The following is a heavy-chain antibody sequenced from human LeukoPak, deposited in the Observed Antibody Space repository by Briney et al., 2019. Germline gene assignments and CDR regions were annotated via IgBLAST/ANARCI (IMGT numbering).Heavy chain of an antibody. CDR3: ARVGRSNVRNAQVYYFDY. J-gene: IGHJ4*02. CDR1: GGSISSYY. Sequence: PSETLSHTCTVSGGSISSYYWNWIRQPPGKGLEWIGHIYNSATTNYNPSLRSRVTISVDTSKNQFSLKLSSVTAADTAVYYCARVGRSNVRNAQVYYFDYWGQGTLVTVSS. CDR2: IYNSATT. D-gene: IGHD1-26*01. V-gene: IGHV4-59*08.